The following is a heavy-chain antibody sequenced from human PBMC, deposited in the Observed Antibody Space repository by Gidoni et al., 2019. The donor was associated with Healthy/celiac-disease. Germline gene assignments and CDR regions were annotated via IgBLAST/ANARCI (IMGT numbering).Heavy chain of an antibody. J-gene: IGHJ2*01. V-gene: IGHV3-48*01. CDR3: AREDTDIVVVPAAISFDL. CDR2: ISSSSSTI. D-gene: IGHD2-2*01. Sequence: PGKGLEWVSYISSSSSTIYYADSVKGRFTISRYNAKNSLYLQMNSLRAEDTAVYYCAREDTDIVVVPAAISFDLWGRGTLVTVSS.